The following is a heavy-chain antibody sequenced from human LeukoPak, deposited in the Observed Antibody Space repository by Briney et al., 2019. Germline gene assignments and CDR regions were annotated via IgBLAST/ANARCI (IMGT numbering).Heavy chain of an antibody. Sequence: KPSETLSLTCTVSDDSIRSSRNSWGWIRQPPGKGLEWIASIHYSGSTYYSPSLKSRVTISVDTSKNQFSLKLSSVTAADTAVYYCARDDVVVPAGYYYGMDVWGQGTTVTVSS. CDR1: DDSIRSSRNS. V-gene: IGHV4-39*07. J-gene: IGHJ6*02. CDR2: IHYSGST. D-gene: IGHD2-2*01. CDR3: ARDDVVVPAGYYYGMDV.